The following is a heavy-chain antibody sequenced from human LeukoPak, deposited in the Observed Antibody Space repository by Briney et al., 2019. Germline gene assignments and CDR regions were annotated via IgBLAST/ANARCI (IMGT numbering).Heavy chain of an antibody. V-gene: IGHV3-48*01. CDR2: ISSSSSTI. CDR1: GFTFSSYS. J-gene: IGHJ4*02. Sequence: GGSLRLSCAASGFTFSSYSMNWVRQAPGKGLEWVSYISSSSSTIYYADSVKGRFTISRDNAKNSLYLQMNSLRAEDTAVYYCARDAFQYYYGSGSDYWGQGTLVTVSS. CDR3: ARDAFQYYYGSGSDY. D-gene: IGHD3-10*01.